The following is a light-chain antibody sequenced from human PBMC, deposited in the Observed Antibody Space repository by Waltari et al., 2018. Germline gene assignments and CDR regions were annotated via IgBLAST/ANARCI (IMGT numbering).Light chain of an antibody. CDR2: DAS. CDR1: QSVSSD. V-gene: IGKV3-11*01. CDR3: QQYGNWYT. J-gene: IGKJ2*01. Sequence: EIVLTQSPATLSLSPGERATLSCRASQSVSSDLAWYQQKPGQAPRLLIYDASNRATGIPARFSGSGSGTDFTLTISSLEPEDFAVYYCQQYGNWYTFGQGTKLQIK.